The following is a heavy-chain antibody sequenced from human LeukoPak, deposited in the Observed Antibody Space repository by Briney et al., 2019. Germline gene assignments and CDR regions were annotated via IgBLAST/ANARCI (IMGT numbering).Heavy chain of an antibody. Sequence: PGGSLRLSCAASGFTFRNYAMSWVRQAPGKGLEWVSTISGSDDSTYYTDSVKGRFTISRDNSKNTLYLQMNSLRAEDTAVYFCAKDSQWLVVYYYYYMDVWGKGTTVTVSS. J-gene: IGHJ6*03. CDR3: AKDSQWLVVYYYYYMDV. V-gene: IGHV3-23*01. D-gene: IGHD6-19*01. CDR2: ISGSDDST. CDR1: GFTFRNYA.